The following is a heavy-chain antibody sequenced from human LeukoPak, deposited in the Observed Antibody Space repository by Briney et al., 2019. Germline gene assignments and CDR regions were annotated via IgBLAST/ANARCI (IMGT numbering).Heavy chain of an antibody. CDR2: ISGGGIRT. CDR3: AKDLKVAGTTYFDY. D-gene: IGHD6-19*01. J-gene: IGHJ4*02. CDR1: GFTFSSYG. Sequence: GGTLRLSCAASGFTFSSYGMAWVRQAPRKGLEWVSDISGGGIRTDYADSVKGRFTISRDNSKNTLYLQMNSLRAEDTAVYYCAKDLKVAGTTYFDYWGQGTLVTVSS. V-gene: IGHV3-23*01.